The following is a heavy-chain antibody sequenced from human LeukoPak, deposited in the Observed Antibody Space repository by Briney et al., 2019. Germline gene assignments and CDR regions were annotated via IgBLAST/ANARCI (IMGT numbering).Heavy chain of an antibody. V-gene: IGHV3-7*01. Sequence: GGSLRLSCAVSGFTFSNYWMSWARQAPGKGLQWVANIKQDGSEKYYVDSVKGRFTISRDNAKNSLYVQMNSLRAEDTAVYYCARLRGLYSDTNRYQTALDCWGQGTLVTVSS. J-gene: IGHJ4*02. CDR3: ARLRGLYSDTNRYQTALDC. CDR2: IKQDGSEK. D-gene: IGHD1-26*01. CDR1: GFTFSNYW.